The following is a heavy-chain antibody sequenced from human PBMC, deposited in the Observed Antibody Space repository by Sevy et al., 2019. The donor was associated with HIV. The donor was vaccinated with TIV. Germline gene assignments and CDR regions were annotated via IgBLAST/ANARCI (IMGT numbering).Heavy chain of an antibody. CDR2: LYYSGIT. Sequence: SETLSLTCSLSGDSISSYYSTSVRQPPGKGLEWIGYLYYSGITNYNPSLKSRVTISVDTSKNQFSLKLTSVTAADTAVYYCARGLAYYFDSWGQGTLVTVSS. CDR1: GDSISSYY. V-gene: IGHV4-59*08. D-gene: IGHD4-17*01. J-gene: IGHJ4*02. CDR3: ARGLAYYFDS.